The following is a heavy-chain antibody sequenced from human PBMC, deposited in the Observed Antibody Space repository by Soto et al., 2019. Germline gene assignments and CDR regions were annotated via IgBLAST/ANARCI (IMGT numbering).Heavy chain of an antibody. CDR2: IYSGGST. V-gene: IGHV3-66*04. CDR3: ARRGYNYGAGYFDS. D-gene: IGHD5-18*01. J-gene: IGHJ4*02. CDR1: GVTVSSNY. Sequence: EVQLVESGGGLVQPGGSLRLSCAASGVTVSSNYMSWVRQAPGKGLEWVSVIYSGGSTYYADSVKGRFTISRDNSKTTLYLQMNSLRAEDTAVYYCARRGYNYGAGYFDSWGQGTLVTVSS.